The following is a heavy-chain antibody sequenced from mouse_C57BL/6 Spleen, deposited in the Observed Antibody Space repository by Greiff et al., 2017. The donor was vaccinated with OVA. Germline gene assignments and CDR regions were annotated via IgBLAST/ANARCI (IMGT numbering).Heavy chain of an antibody. D-gene: IGHD1-1*01. J-gene: IGHJ2*01. CDR1: GFTFSDYG. CDR2: ISSGSSTI. Sequence: EVKVEESGGGLVKPGGSLKLSCAASGFTFSDYGMHWVRQAPEKGLEWVAYISSGSSTIYYADTVKGRFTISRDNAKNTLFLQMTSLRSEDTAMYYCARPTTVVGYYFDYWGQGTTLTVSS. CDR3: ARPTTVVGYYFDY. V-gene: IGHV5-17*01.